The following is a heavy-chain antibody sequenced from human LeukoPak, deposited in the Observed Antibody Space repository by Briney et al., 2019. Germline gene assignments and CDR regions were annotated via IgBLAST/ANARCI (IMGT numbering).Heavy chain of an antibody. Sequence: GGSLRLSCAASAFTFSTYTMNWVRQAPGKGLDWVAYISGSSSTIYYADSVKGRFTISRDNAKNSLYLQMNSLSAEDTAVYYCARDYEYSSSSGYYYYYMDVWGKGTTVTVSS. V-gene: IGHV3-48*01. CDR3: ARDYEYSSSSGYYYYYMDV. J-gene: IGHJ6*03. CDR2: ISGSSSTI. D-gene: IGHD6-6*01. CDR1: AFTFSTYT.